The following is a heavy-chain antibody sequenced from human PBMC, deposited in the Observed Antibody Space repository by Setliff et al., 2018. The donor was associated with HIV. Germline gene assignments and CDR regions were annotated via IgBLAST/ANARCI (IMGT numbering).Heavy chain of an antibody. V-gene: IGHV4-59*01. Sequence: PSETLSLTGAVSGGSISTYYRSWIRQPPGKGLGWIGSIYFTVSSDNNPSLKSRVTLSVDTSKHQFSLNLSSGTAADTVVDYCARVQMAYAAFDVWGQGTMVTVS. CDR3: ARVQMAYAAFDV. J-gene: IGHJ3*01. CDR1: GGSISTYY. D-gene: IGHD4-17*01. CDR2: IYFTVSS.